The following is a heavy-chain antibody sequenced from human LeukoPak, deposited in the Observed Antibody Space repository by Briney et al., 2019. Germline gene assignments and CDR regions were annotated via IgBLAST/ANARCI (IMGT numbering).Heavy chain of an antibody. J-gene: IGHJ4*02. CDR2: IYTSGGT. D-gene: IGHD6-19*01. V-gene: IGHV4-4*07. Sequence: SETPSLTCTVSGGSISNYYWTWIRQPAGKGLEWIGRIYTSGGTNYNPSLKSRVTMSVDTSKNQFSLKLSSVTAADTAMYYCARAAEYSSGWYLFDYWGQGILVTVSA. CDR3: ARAAEYSSGWYLFDY. CDR1: GGSISNYY.